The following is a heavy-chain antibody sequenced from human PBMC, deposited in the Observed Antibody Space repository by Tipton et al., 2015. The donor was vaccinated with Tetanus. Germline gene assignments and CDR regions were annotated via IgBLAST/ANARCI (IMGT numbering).Heavy chain of an antibody. Sequence: GLVKPSETLSLTCNVSGGSITSYYWSWIRQPPGKGLEWIGYIYYSGSTYYNPSLKSRVTISIDTSKNQFSLRLSSVTAADTAVYYCSSSPGNHYLAFFDYWGRGTLVTVSS. CDR2: IYYSGST. J-gene: IGHJ4*02. V-gene: IGHV4-30-4*01. D-gene: IGHD2/OR15-2a*01. CDR1: GGSITSYY. CDR3: SSSPGNHYLAFFDY.